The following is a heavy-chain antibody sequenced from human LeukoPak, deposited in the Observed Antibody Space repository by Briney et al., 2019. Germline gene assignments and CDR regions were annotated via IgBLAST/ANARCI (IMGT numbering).Heavy chain of an antibody. V-gene: IGHV1-8*01. J-gene: IGHJ6*02. CDR3: ARGTYYDILTGYYKEGYYYYGMDV. CDR1: GYTFTSYD. D-gene: IGHD3-9*01. CDR2: MNPNSGNT. Sequence: ASVKVSCKASGYTFTSYDINWVRQATGQGLEWMGWMNPNSGNTGYAQKFQGRVTMTRNTSISIAYMELSSLRSEDTAVYYCARGTYYDILTGYYKEGYYYYGMDVWGQGTTVTVSS.